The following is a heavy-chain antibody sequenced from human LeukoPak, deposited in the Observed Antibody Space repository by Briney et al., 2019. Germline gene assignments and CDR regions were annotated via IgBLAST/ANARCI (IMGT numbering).Heavy chain of an antibody. D-gene: IGHD5-12*01. J-gene: IGHJ6*02. CDR1: GYTFTRYA. Sequence: ASVKVSCKASGYTFTRYAMNWVRQAPGQGLEWMGWINTNTGNPTYAQGFTGRFVFSLDTSVSTAYLQISSLEAEDTAVYYCARPYEPYYYYGLDVWGQGTTATVSS. V-gene: IGHV7-4-1*02. CDR3: ARPYEPYYYYGLDV. CDR2: INTNTGNP.